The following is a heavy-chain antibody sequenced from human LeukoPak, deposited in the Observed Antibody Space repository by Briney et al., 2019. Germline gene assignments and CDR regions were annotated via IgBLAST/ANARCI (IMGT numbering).Heavy chain of an antibody. Sequence: PGGSLRLSCAASGFTFDDYAMHWVRQAPGKGLEWVSGISWNSGSIGYADSVKGRFTISRDNAKNSLYLQMNSLRAEGTALYYCAKDWAATVRGTDYWGQGTLVTVSS. D-gene: IGHD4-17*01. CDR1: GFTFDDYA. J-gene: IGHJ4*02. CDR2: ISWNSGSI. CDR3: AKDWAATVRGTDY. V-gene: IGHV3-9*01.